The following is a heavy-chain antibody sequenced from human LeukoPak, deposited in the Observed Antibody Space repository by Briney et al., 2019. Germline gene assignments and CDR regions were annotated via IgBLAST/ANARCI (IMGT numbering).Heavy chain of an antibody. CDR2: ISSSSSYI. Sequence: PGGSLRLSCAASGFTFSSYSMNWVRQAPGKGLEWVSSISSSSSYIYYADSVKGRFTISRDNAKNSLYLQMNSLRAEDTAVYYCARDNSSYYDFWSGYYSRYYMDVWGKGTTVTVSS. D-gene: IGHD3-3*01. J-gene: IGHJ6*03. V-gene: IGHV3-21*01. CDR1: GFTFSSYS. CDR3: ARDNSSYYDFWSGYYSRYYMDV.